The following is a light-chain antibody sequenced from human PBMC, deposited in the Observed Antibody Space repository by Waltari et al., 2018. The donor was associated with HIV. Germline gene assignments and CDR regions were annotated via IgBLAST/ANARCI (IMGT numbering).Light chain of an antibody. CDR1: QSISHY. CDR3: HQTYTMPWT. Sequence: DIQMTQFPSSLAASVVDRVTITCRTSQSISHYLQWYQQKPGKAPKLVIYGTNNLHSGVPSRFSASGSGTDFTLTISSLQPDDFAIYHCHQTYTMPWTFGQGTKVEIK. V-gene: IGKV1-39*01. CDR2: GTN. J-gene: IGKJ1*01.